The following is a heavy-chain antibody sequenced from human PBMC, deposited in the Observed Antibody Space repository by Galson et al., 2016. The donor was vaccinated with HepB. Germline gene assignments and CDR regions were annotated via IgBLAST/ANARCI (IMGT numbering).Heavy chain of an antibody. CDR2: IKQDGSEK. V-gene: IGHV3-7*03. Sequence: SLRLSCAASGFTFSSYWMSWVRQAPGKGLEWVANIKQDGSEKYYVDSVKGRFTISRDNAKNSLYLQMNSLKTEDTAVYYCTLNHAFDIWGQGTMVTVSS. CDR3: TLNHAFDI. J-gene: IGHJ3*02. CDR1: GFTFSSYW.